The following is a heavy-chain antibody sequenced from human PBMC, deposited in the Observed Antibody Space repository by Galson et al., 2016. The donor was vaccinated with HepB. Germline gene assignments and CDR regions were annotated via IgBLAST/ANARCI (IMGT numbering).Heavy chain of an antibody. CDR2: IDHSGSN. J-gene: IGHJ5*02. CDR3: ARGPVPYYDFWSGAQGWFDP. CDR1: GGSFSGYY. D-gene: IGHD3-3*01. Sequence: SETLSLTCTVYGGSFSGYYWSWIRQPPGKGLEWLGEIDHSGSNNYNPSLKSRVSMSVDTSKSQVSLRLSSVTAADTAVYYCARGPVPYYDFWSGAQGWFDPWGQGTTIIVSS. V-gene: IGHV4-34*01.